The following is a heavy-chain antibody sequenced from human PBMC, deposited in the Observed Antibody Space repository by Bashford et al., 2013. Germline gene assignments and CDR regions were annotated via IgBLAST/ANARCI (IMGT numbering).Heavy chain of an antibody. D-gene: IGHD3-16*01. J-gene: IGHJ4*02. V-gene: IGHV4-61*02. CDR1: GDSIRSTSYY. CDR2: IYISGNT. CDR3: ARAADLGDYPRFDI. Sequence: SETLSLTCTVSGDSIRSTSYYWSWLRQPAGKGLEWIGRIYISGNTNYNPSLKSRVTMSLDTARNQFSLKLSSVTAADTAVYYCARAADLGDYPRFDIWGQGTLVTVSS.